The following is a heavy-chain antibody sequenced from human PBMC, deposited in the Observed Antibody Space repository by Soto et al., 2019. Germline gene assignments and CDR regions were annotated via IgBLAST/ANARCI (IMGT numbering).Heavy chain of an antibody. CDR2: TYYRSKWYN. CDR1: GDSVSSNSAA. V-gene: IGHV6-1*01. CDR3: ARDLIAVAFYYYYGMDV. D-gene: IGHD6-19*01. J-gene: IGHJ6*02. Sequence: SQTLSLTCAISGDSVSSNSAAWNWIRQSPSRGLEWLGRTYYRSKWYNDYAVSVKSRITINPDTSKNQFSLQLNSVAPEDTAVYYCARDLIAVAFYYYYGMDVWGQGTTVTVSS.